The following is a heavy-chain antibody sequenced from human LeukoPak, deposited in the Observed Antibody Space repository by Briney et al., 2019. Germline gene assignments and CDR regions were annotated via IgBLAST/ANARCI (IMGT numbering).Heavy chain of an antibody. CDR1: GFTVSSNS. CDR2: IYSDNT. J-gene: IGHJ4*02. CDR3: ARDWGMATIRFDY. V-gene: IGHV3-53*01. D-gene: IGHD5-24*01. Sequence: GGSLRLSCTVSGFTVSSNSMSWVRQAPGKGLEWVSFIYSDNTHYSDSVKGRFTISRDNSKNTLYLQMNSLRAEDTAVYYCARDWGMATIRFDYWGQGTLVTVSS.